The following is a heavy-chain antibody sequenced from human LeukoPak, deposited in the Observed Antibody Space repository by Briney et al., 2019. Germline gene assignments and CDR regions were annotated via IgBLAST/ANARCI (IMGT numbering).Heavy chain of an antibody. CDR2: IYYSGST. V-gene: IGHV4-59*08. CDR1: GGSISSYY. CDR3: ARLGSGWYEARRYFDY. J-gene: IGHJ4*02. Sequence: SETLSLTCTVSGGSISSYYWSWIRQPPGKGLEWIGYIYYSGSTNYNPPLKSRVTISVDTSKNQFSLKLSSVTAADTAVYYCARLGSGWYEARRYFDYWGQGTLVTVSS. D-gene: IGHD6-19*01.